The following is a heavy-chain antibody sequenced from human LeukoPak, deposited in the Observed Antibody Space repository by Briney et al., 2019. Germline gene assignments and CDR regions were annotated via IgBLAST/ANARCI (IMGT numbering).Heavy chain of an antibody. CDR3: AREGGFRKTFDI. Sequence: SETLSLTCTVSGGSISSGSYYWSWIRQPAGKGLEWIGRIYTSGSTNYNPSLKSRVTISVDTSKNQFSLKLSSVTAADTAVYYCAREGGFRKTFDIWGQGTMVTVSS. CDR1: GGSISSGSYY. D-gene: IGHD5-12*01. CDR2: IYTSGST. J-gene: IGHJ3*02. V-gene: IGHV4-61*02.